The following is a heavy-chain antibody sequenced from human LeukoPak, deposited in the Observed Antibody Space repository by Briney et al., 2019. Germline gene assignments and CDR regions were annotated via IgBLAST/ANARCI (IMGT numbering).Heavy chain of an antibody. CDR2: IYHSGST. CDR1: GGSIXSYY. CDR3: AREGGNWFDP. Sequence: PSETLSLTCTVSGGSIXSYYWSWIRQPPXKXLEWIGYIYHSGSTYYNPSLKSRVTISVDRSKNQFSLKLSSVTAADTAVYYCAREGGNWFDPWGQGTLVTVSS. J-gene: IGHJ5*02. V-gene: IGHV4-59*12. D-gene: IGHD3-16*01.